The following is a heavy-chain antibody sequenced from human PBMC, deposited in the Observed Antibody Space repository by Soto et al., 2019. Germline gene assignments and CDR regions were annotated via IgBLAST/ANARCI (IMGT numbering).Heavy chain of an antibody. CDR1: GYTFTSYG. D-gene: IGHD3-22*01. J-gene: IGHJ4*02. Sequence: GASVKVSCKASGYTFTSYGISWVRQAPGQGLEWMGWISAYNGNTNYAQNLQGRVTMTTDTSTSTAHMELTSLRSDDTAVYYCARDVRLYYYDSSGYYGPDYWGQGTLVTVSS. CDR3: ARDVRLYYYDSSGYYGPDY. CDR2: ISAYNGNT. V-gene: IGHV1-18*01.